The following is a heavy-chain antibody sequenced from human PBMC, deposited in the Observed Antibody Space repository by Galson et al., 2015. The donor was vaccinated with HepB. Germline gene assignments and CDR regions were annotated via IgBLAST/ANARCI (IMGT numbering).Heavy chain of an antibody. V-gene: IGHV4-34*01. CDR2: INHSGRT. Sequence: SETLSLTCAVYGGSFSGSYWTWIRQPPGEGLEWLGEINHSGRTKQNLSLKSRVTISVDTSKNQFSLRLSSVIAADTAVYYCASHGAVAGTGWLGNSHAFDIWGQGTMVTVSS. J-gene: IGHJ3*02. CDR1: GGSFSGSY. D-gene: IGHD6-19*01. CDR3: ASHGAVAGTGWLGNSHAFDI.